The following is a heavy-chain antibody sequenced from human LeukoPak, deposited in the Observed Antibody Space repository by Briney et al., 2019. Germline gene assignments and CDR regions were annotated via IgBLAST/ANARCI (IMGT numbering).Heavy chain of an antibody. CDR1: GGSISGYF. D-gene: IGHD6-6*01. CDR2: IYYSGST. V-gene: IGHV4-59*01. J-gene: IGHJ4*02. CDR3: VGRYSSSSLDY. Sequence: SETLSLTCPVSGGSISGYFWSWIRQPPGKGLEWIGYIYYSGSTNYIPSLKSRDTISIDTSKNQFSLKLTSVTAADTAVYYCVGRYSSSSLDYWGQGTLVTVSS.